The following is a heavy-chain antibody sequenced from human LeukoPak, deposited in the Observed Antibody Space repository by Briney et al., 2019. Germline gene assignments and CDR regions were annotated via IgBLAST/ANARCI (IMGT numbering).Heavy chain of an antibody. J-gene: IGHJ4*02. CDR3: ARDRNGGNTYYFDY. Sequence: PGGSLRLSCAASGFTFDDYTMHWVRQAPGKGLEWVSLISWDGGSTYYADSVKGRFTISRDNAKNSLYLQMNSLRAEDTALYYCARDRNGGNTYYFDYWGQGTLVTVSS. CDR1: GFTFDDYT. CDR2: ISWDGGST. V-gene: IGHV3-43*01. D-gene: IGHD4-23*01.